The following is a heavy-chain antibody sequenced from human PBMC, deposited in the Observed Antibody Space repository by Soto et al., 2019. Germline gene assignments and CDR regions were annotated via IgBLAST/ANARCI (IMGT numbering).Heavy chain of an antibody. D-gene: IGHD5-12*01. CDR2: IIPISGRT. J-gene: IGHJ4*02. CDR3: ATRGTQGRWLEFSDY. V-gene: IGHV1-69*01. Sequence: QGQLVQSGAEVKRPGSSVKVSCEASGGTFSSLGFTWVRQAPGQGLEWMGGIIPISGRTTFAPKFLGRVKITEDESTRTTYMELTALTSDDTAIYYCATRGTQGRWLEFSDYWGQGTLVTVSS. CDR1: GGTFSSLG.